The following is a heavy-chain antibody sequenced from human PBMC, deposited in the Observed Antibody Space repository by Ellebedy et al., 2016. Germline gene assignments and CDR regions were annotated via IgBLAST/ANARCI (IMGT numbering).Heavy chain of an antibody. Sequence: SETLSLTCTVSGGSISSYYWSWIRQPPGKGLEWIGYIYYTGSTNYNPSLKSRVTISVDTSKNQFSLKLTSVTAADTAVYYCARGGRITMIRGGAFDYWGQGTLVTVSS. CDR2: IYYTGST. V-gene: IGHV4-59*01. D-gene: IGHD3-10*01. J-gene: IGHJ4*02. CDR1: GGSISSYY. CDR3: ARGGRITMIRGGAFDY.